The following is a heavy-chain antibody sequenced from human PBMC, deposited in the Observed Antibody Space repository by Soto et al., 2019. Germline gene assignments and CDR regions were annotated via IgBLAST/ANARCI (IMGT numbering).Heavy chain of an antibody. J-gene: IGHJ4*02. V-gene: IGHV3-48*01. Sequence: HPGGSLRLACSDSRIACNVYGMDWVRQAPGKGLEWVSYISSSSSTIYYADSVKGRFTISRDNSKNTLYLQMNSLRAEDTAVYYCAKSLVARPYDYWGQGTLVTVS. CDR2: ISSSSSTI. CDR1: RIACNVYG. D-gene: IGHD6-6*01. CDR3: AKSLVARPYDY.